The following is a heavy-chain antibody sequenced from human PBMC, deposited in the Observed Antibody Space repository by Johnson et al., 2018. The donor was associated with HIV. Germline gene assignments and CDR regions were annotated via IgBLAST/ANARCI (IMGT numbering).Heavy chain of an antibody. D-gene: IGHD6-6*01. J-gene: IGHJ3*02. CDR3: AKQVRAYSSSSLAFDI. CDR1: GFTFSTYG. Sequence: QEQLVESGGGLVQPGGSLRLSCAASGFTFSTYGMHWVRQAPGKGLAWVAVISFDGTNKYSPDSVKGRFTISRDNSKNTLYLQMNSLGAEDTAMYYCAKQVRAYSSSSLAFDIWGQGTMVTVSS. V-gene: IGHV3-30*18. CDR2: ISFDGTNK.